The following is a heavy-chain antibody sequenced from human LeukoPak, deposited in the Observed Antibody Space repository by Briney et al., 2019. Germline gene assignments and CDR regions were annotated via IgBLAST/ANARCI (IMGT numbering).Heavy chain of an antibody. V-gene: IGHV3-23*01. J-gene: IGHJ4*02. Sequence: PGGSLRLSCATSGFIFRNYAMSWVRQAPGRGLEWVSTISGSGHITYYADSVKGRFTISRDNSKNTLYLQMSSLRVEDTAVYYCAKDHVDTADYWGQGSMVTVSS. CDR2: ISGSGHIT. D-gene: IGHD5-18*01. CDR3: AKDHVDTADY. CDR1: GFIFRNYA.